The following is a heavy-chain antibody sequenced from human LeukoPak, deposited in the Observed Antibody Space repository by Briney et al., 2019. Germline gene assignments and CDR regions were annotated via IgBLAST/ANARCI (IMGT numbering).Heavy chain of an antibody. J-gene: IGHJ3*01. Sequence: GRSLTLSCVSSGFSFSSYGMHWVRQAPGKGLEWVAVIWSHGNRRHHADSVEGRFTISRDNSKSILYLQMNNLRAEDTALYYCARDSAADDNDFDVWGQGTMVTVSS. D-gene: IGHD6-25*01. CDR2: IWSHGNRR. V-gene: IGHV3-33*01. CDR1: GFSFSSYG. CDR3: ARDSAADDNDFDV.